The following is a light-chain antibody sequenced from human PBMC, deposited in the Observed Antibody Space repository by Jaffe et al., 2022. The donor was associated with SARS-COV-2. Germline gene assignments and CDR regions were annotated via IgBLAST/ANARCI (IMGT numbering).Light chain of an antibody. J-gene: IGLJ2*01. CDR2: NVS. CDR3: SSYTRSITLV. V-gene: IGLV2-14*01. Sequence: QSALTQPASVSGSPGQSIIISCTGTSSDVGGYNYVSWYQQHPGKAPKVLIYNVSNRPSGISNRFSGSKSGNTASLTISGLQAEDEADYYCSSYTRSITLVFGGGTKLTVL. CDR1: SSDVGGYNY.